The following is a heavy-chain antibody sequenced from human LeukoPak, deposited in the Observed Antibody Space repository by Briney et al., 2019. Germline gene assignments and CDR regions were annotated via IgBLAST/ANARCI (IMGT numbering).Heavy chain of an antibody. CDR1: GGSISSYF. V-gene: IGHV4-4*07. D-gene: IGHD5-12*01. CDR3: ARGGVYGGYEAHSYHDY. J-gene: IGHJ4*02. Sequence: PSETLSLTCTVSGGSISSYFWSWIRQPAGKGLEWIGRIYGSGSTNYNPSLKSRVTMSVDTSKNQFSLKLSSVTAADTAVYYCARGGVYGGYEAHSYHDYWGQGTLVTVSS. CDR2: IYGSGST.